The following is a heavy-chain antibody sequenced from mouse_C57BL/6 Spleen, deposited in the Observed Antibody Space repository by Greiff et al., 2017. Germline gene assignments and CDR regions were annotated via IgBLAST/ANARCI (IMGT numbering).Heavy chain of an antibody. J-gene: IGHJ3*01. CDR2: INYDGSST. CDR1: GFTFSDYY. Sequence: EVKLMESEGGLVQPGSSMKLSCTASGFTFSDYYMAWVRQVPEKGLEWVANINYDGSSTYYLDSLKSRFIISRDNAKNILYLQMSSLKSEDTATYYGASHSWFAYWGQGTLVTVSA. CDR3: ASHSWFAY. V-gene: IGHV5-16*01.